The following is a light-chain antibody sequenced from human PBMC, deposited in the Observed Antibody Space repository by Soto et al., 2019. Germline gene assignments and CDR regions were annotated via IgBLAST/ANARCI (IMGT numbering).Light chain of an antibody. CDR1: QSLNSD. Sequence: IQLTQSPSSLSASIGDRVTITCRASQSLNSDLAWYQQKPGEAPNLLIYDASTLERGVPSRFSGTGSGTEFTLAISSLQAEDFATYYCQQSRRYSITFGEGTRLEIK. V-gene: IGKV1-5*01. CDR3: QQSRRYSIT. J-gene: IGKJ5*01. CDR2: DAS.